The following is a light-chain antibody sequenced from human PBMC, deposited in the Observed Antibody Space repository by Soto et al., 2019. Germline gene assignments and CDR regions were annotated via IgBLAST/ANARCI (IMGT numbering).Light chain of an antibody. V-gene: IGKV3-20*01. CDR2: GSS. CDR3: QQYGSSPLT. CDR1: QSVSSNY. Sequence: EIVLTQSPGTLSLSPGERATLSCRASQSVSSNYLAWYQQKPDRAPRLLIYGSSNRVTGIPDRFSGSGSGTDFTLTISRLEPEDFAVYYCQQYGSSPLTFGGGTKVEI. J-gene: IGKJ4*01.